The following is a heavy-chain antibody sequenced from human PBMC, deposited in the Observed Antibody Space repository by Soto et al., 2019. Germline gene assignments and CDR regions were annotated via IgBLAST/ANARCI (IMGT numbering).Heavy chain of an antibody. CDR1: GFTFSSYA. CDR3: AKRSSWYYFDY. J-gene: IGHJ4*02. V-gene: IGHV3-23*01. Sequence: EVQLLESGGGLVQPGGSLRLSCAASGFTFSSYAMSWVRQAPGKGLEWVSAISGSGVDTHYADSVKGRFTISRDNSKNTLYLQMKSLRAEDTAVYYCAKRSSWYYFDYWGQGTLVTVSS. CDR2: ISGSGVDT. D-gene: IGHD6-13*01.